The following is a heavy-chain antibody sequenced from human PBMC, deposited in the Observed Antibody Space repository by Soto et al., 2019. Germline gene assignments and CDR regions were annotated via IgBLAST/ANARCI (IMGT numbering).Heavy chain of an antibody. CDR2: IYYSGST. J-gene: IGHJ6*03. V-gene: IGHV4-61*05. Sequence: SETLSLTCTVSGGSISSSSYYWGWIRQPPGKGLEWIGYIYYSGSTNYNPSLKSRVTISVDTSKNQFSLKLSSVTAADTAVYYCARLDVVIAYSDYYYYMDVWGKGTTVTVSS. CDR1: GGSISSSSYY. CDR3: ARLDVVIAYSDYYYYMDV. D-gene: IGHD2-21*01.